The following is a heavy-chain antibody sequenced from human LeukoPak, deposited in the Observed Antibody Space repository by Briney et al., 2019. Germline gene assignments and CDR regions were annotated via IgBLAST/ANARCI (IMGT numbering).Heavy chain of an antibody. CDR3: AKEVSAVAGTDWFDP. V-gene: IGHV3-30*02. CDR2: IRYDGSNK. CDR1: GFTFSHYG. D-gene: IGHD6-19*01. J-gene: IGHJ5*02. Sequence: GGSLRLSCAASGFTFSHYGMHWVRQAPGKGLEWVAFIRYDGSNKSYGDSVKGRFTISRDNSKNTLYLQMNSLRAEDTAVYYCAKEVSAVAGTDWFDPWGQGTLVTVSS.